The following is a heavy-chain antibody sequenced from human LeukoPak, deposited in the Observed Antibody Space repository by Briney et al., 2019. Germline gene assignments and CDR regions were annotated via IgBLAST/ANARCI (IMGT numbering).Heavy chain of an antibody. CDR3: ARGRTTIYY. CDR1: GFTVSSNY. Sequence: GGSLRLSCGASGFTVSSNYMSWVRQAPRKGLEWVAIIKKDASEKFYVDSVKGRFTISRDNAKNSLYLQVNSLRAEDTAVYYCARGRTTIYYWGQGTLVTVSS. J-gene: IGHJ4*02. CDR2: IKKDASEK. V-gene: IGHV3-7*01. D-gene: IGHD1-1*01.